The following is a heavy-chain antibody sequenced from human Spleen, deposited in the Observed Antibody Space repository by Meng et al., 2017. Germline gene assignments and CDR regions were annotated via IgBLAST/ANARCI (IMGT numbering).Heavy chain of an antibody. V-gene: IGHV4-4*02. CDR1: GDSISRRDW. CDR2: ISQGSGRT. J-gene: IGHJ5*02. CDR3: VRNEGYSFGA. Sequence: QVQLQASGPGLVKPSGTLFLTCAVSGDSISRRDWWSWVRQPPGKGLEWIGEISQGSGRTNYNPSLKSRVTISLDKSKNQFSLNVNSVTAADTAVYYCVRNEGYSFGAWGQGTLVTVSS. D-gene: IGHD2-21*01.